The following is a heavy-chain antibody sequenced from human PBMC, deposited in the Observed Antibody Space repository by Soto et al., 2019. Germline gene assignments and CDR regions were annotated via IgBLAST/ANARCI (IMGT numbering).Heavy chain of an antibody. Sequence: SETLSLTCTVSGGSISSGGYYWSWIRQHPGKGLEWIGYIYYSGSTYYNPSLKSRVTISVDTSKNQFSLKLSSVTAADTAVYYCARGAYDGCGKTYYFDYWGQGTLVTVSS. D-gene: IGHD3-22*01. CDR1: GGSISSGGYY. V-gene: IGHV4-31*03. CDR2: IYYSGST. CDR3: ARGAYDGCGKTYYFDY. J-gene: IGHJ4*02.